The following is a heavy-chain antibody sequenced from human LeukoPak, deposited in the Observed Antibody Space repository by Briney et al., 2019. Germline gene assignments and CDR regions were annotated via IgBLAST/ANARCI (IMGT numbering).Heavy chain of an antibody. D-gene: IGHD6-6*01. CDR1: GDSMNEYY. CDR3: ARAGSSSSYYYYYMDV. Sequence: SETLSLTCTVSGDSMNEYYWSWVRQPPGKGLELIGYVFYTGRTNYRPSLKNRVTISLDTSKNQFSLRLSSVTAADTAVYYCARAGSSSSYYYYYMDVWGKGTTVTVSS. J-gene: IGHJ6*03. V-gene: IGHV4-59*01. CDR2: VFYTGRT.